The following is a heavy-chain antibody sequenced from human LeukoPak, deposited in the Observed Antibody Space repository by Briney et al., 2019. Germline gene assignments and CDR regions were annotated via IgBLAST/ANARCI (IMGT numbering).Heavy chain of an antibody. Sequence: SETLSLACTVSGGSISSYYWSWIRQPPGKGLEWIGYIYYSGSTNYNPSLKSQVTISVDTSKNQFSLKLSSVTAADTAVYYCAREKPRKAVVVTGTNYSSGMNAWGQGPTSPSP. CDR2: IYYSGST. D-gene: IGHD1-14*01. CDR1: GGSISSYY. CDR3: AREKPRKAVVVTGTNYSSGMNA. V-gene: IGHV4-59*01. J-gene: IGHJ6*02.